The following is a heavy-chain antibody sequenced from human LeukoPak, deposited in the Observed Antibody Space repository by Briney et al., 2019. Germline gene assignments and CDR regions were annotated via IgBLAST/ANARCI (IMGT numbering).Heavy chain of an antibody. CDR2: IYYSGST. CDR1: GGSISSYY. V-gene: IGHV4-59*08. CDR3: ARHLDSSGYSRWYYYYGMDV. D-gene: IGHD3-22*01. J-gene: IGHJ6*02. Sequence: SETLSLTCTVSGGSISSYYWSWIRQPPGKGLEWIGYIYYSGSTNYNPSLKSRVTISVDTSKNQSSLKLSSVTAADTAVYYCARHLDSSGYSRWYYYYGMDVWGQGTTVTVSS.